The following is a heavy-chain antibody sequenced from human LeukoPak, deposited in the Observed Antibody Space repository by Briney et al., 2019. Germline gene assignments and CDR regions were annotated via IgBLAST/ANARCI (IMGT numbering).Heavy chain of an antibody. V-gene: IGHV3-7*01. CDR2: IKQDGSEK. CDR1: GFTFSSYW. Sequence: GGSLRLSCAASGFTFSSYWMSWVRQAPGKGLEWVANIKQDGSEKYYVDSVRGRFTISRDNAQNSLSLQMNILRPQDTAVYYCARAYCRSTNCCYPSWGQGTLVTVSS. CDR3: ARAYCRSTNCCYPS. D-gene: IGHD2-2*01. J-gene: IGHJ5*02.